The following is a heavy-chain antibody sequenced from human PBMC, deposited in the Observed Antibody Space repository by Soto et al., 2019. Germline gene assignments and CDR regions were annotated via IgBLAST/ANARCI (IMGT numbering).Heavy chain of an antibody. CDR1: GYSFTSNL. CDR2: INPADSDI. D-gene: IGHD3-16*01. J-gene: IGHJ4*02. CDR3: ARHQRDDASRKIDC. V-gene: IGHV5-51*01. Sequence: GESLKISCPGSGYSFTSNLIGWVRQMPGKGLEWMGIINPADSDIKYSPSFQGQVTISADKSIGTAYLQWSSLKASDTAMYYCARHQRDDASRKIDCWGQGTLVTVSS.